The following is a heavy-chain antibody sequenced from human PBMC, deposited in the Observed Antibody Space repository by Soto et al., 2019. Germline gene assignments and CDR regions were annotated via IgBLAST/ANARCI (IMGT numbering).Heavy chain of an antibody. V-gene: IGHV3-9*01. J-gene: IGHJ6*02. CDR3: AKGGCLVTDYYFYGMDV. CDR1: GFTFEDYG. Sequence: GGSLRLSCAASGFTFEDYGMHWVRQAPGKGLEWVSGISWNSGSIGYADSVKGRFTISRDNAKNSLYLQMNSLRPEDTALYYCAKGGCLVTDYYFYGMDVWGQGTTVPVSS. CDR2: ISWNSGSI. D-gene: IGHD3-9*01.